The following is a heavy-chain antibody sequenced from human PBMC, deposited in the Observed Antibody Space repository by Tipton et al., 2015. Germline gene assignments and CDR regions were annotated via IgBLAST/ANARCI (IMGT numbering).Heavy chain of an antibody. CDR2: IWYDGINE. Sequence: RSLRLSCAASGFTFSSYGMHWVRQAPGKGLEWVAVIWYDGINEFYADSVKGRFTISRDNSKNSLYLQMNSLRAEDTAVYYCAREQWETGSSILDYWGQGTLVTVSS. D-gene: IGHD3-9*01. V-gene: IGHV3-33*01. CDR3: AREQWETGSSILDY. CDR1: GFTFSSYG. J-gene: IGHJ4*01.